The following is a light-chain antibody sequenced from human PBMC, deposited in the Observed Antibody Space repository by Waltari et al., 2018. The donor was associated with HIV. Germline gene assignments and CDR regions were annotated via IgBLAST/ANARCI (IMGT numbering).Light chain of an antibody. CDR2: GHT. V-gene: IGLV1-40*01. CDR1: ISHIGAGYD. J-gene: IGLJ1*01. CDR3: QSYDGSLGGYV. Sequence: SVLTQPPSVSGAPGQRVTISCTGTISHIGAGYDVHWYQQLPGTAPKLLIYGHTNRPSGGPDRFSGSKSGTSASLAITGLQAEDEADYYCQSYDGSLGGYVFGTGTAVTVL.